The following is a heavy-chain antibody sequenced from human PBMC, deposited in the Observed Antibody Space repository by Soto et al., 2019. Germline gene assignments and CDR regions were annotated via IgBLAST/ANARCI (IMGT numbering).Heavy chain of an antibody. CDR2: ISGSGGST. D-gene: IGHD6-13*01. J-gene: IGHJ4*02. CDR3: AQGCSCWYTCGDY. Sequence: EVQLLESGGGLVQHGGSLRLSCAASGFTFSSYAMSWVRQAQGKGLEWVSAISGSGGSTYYADSVKGRFTSSRDNSKNTLYLEMNSLRAEDTAVYYCAQGCSCWYTCGDYWGQGTLVTVSS. V-gene: IGHV3-23*01. CDR1: GFTFSSYA.